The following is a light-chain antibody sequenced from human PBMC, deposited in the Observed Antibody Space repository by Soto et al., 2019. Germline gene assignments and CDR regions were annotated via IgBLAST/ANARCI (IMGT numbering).Light chain of an antibody. V-gene: IGLV7-46*01. CDR3: LRSYSGVGV. CDR2: DTS. CDR1: TGAVTSGHY. Sequence: QAVVTQEPSLTVSPGGTVTLTCGSSTGAVTSGHYPYWFQQKPGQAPRTLIFDTSNKHSWTPARFSGSLLGGKAGLTLSGAQPEDDAEYYCLRSYSGVGVFGGGTKLTVL. J-gene: IGLJ2*01.